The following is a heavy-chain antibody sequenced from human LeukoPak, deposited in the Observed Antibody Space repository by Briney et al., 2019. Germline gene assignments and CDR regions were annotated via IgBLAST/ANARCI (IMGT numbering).Heavy chain of an antibody. J-gene: IGHJ4*02. CDR3: AKALDLWFGESPIGY. D-gene: IGHD3-10*01. V-gene: IGHV3-53*05. CDR2: IYSGGST. CDR1: GFTVSSNY. Sequence: GGSLRLSCAASGFTVSSNYMSWVRQAPGKGLEWVSVIYSGGSTYYADSVKGRFTISRDNTKNSLYLQMNSLRAEDTALYYCAKALDLWFGESPIGYWGQGTLVTVSS.